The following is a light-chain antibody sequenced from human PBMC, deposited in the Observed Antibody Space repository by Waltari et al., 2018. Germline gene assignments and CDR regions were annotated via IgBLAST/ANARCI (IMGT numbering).Light chain of an antibody. J-gene: IGKJ4*01. CDR3: QQYNVWPPLT. CDR1: QSIHDN. V-gene: IGKV3-15*01. CDR2: GAS. Sequence: EIVMTHSPASLSVSLGERVTLYCRAGQSIHDNLAWYQQKPGQAPRLLIFGASTRATGIPARFRGSGSGAEFTLTITSLQSEDCAVYYCQQYNVWPPLTFGGGTKVEIK.